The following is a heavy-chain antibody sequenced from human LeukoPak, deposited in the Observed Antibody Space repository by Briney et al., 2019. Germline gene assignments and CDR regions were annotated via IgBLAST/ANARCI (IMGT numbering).Heavy chain of an antibody. V-gene: IGHV1-69*05. J-gene: IGHJ5*02. CDR2: ITPIFGTA. CDR1: GGAFSSYD. Sequence: SVKVSCKTSGGAFSSYDISWLRQAPGQGLEWMGGITPIFGTANYAQKFQGRVTMTTDTSTSTAYMELRSLRSDDTAVYYCARGYCSSTSCYSADWFDPWGQGTLVTVSS. D-gene: IGHD2-2*01. CDR3: ARGYCSSTSCYSADWFDP.